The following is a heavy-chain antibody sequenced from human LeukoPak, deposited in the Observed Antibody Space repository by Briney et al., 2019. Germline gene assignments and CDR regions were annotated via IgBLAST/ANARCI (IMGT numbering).Heavy chain of an antibody. J-gene: IGHJ4*02. Sequence: SQTLSLTCTVSGGSISSGGYYWSWIRQPPGKGLEWIGYIYHSGSTYYNPSLKSRVTISLDTSKNQFSLRLSSVTAADTAVYYCAAKDIVATAFHYWGQGTLVTVSS. CDR1: GGSISSGGYY. V-gene: IGHV4-30-2*02. CDR3: AAKDIVATAFHY. CDR2: IYHSGST. D-gene: IGHD5-12*01.